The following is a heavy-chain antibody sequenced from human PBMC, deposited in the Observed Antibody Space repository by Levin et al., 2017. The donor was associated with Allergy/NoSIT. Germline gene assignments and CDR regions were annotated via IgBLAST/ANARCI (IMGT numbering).Heavy chain of an antibody. CDR1: GFTFDDYA. D-gene: IGHD6-19*01. CDR3: ARDVYLGQWPPQYTMDV. Sequence: SLKISCVASGFTFDDYAMHWVRQAPGKGLEWVSIINWNSGTIAYADSVKGRFTVPRDNAKNSLYLQMNRLRAEDTALYYCARDVYLGQWPPQYTMDVWGQGTTVTVS. J-gene: IGHJ6*02. CDR2: INWNSGTI. V-gene: IGHV3-9*01.